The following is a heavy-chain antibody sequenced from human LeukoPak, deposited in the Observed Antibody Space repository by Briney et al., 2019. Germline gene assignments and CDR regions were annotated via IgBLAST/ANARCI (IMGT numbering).Heavy chain of an antibody. CDR3: AKGSSNNDY. Sequence: GGSLRLSCAASGFTFSSYAMTWVRQAPGKGLAWVSTISASGGSTYYADSVKGRFTISRDNSKNTLSLQMSSLRAEDTAVYYCAKGSSNNDYWGQGTLVTVSS. J-gene: IGHJ4*02. CDR1: GFTFSSYA. D-gene: IGHD6-6*01. V-gene: IGHV3-23*01. CDR2: ISASGGST.